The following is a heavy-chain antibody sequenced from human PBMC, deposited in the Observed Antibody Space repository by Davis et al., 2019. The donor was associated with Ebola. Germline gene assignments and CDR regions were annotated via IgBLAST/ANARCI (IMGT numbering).Heavy chain of an antibody. Sequence: ASVKVSCKASGYTFTSYGISSVRQPPGQGLEWMGWISAYNGNTNYAQKLQGRVTMTTDTSTSTAYMELRSLRSDDTAVYYCARGLSIAAAHYYYYGMDVWGQGTTVTVSS. CDR3: ARGLSIAAAHYYYYGMDV. CDR1: GYTFTSYG. J-gene: IGHJ6*02. CDR2: ISAYNGNT. V-gene: IGHV1-18*01. D-gene: IGHD6-13*01.